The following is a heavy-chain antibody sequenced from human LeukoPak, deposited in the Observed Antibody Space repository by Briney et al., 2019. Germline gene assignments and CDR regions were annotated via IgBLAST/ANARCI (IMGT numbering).Heavy chain of an antibody. CDR2: IYYSGST. V-gene: IGHV4-59*12. CDR3: ARDEWNGYYYMDV. CDR1: XGSIXXXX. J-gene: IGHJ6*03. D-gene: IGHD2-8*01. Sequence: VSXGSIXXXXWTXXXXXPXXXXXXIGYIYYSGSTNYNPSLKSRVTISVDTSKNQFSLKLSSVTAADTAVYYCARDEWNGYYYMDVWGKGTTVTVSS.